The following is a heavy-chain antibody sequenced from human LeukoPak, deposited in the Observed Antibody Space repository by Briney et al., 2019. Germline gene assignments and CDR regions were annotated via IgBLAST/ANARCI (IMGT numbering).Heavy chain of an antibody. CDR2: IIRIFGTT. J-gene: IGHJ4*02. CDR1: GGTFSNYA. CDR3: ARFGALFGELLFRY. D-gene: IGHD3-10*02. V-gene: IGHV1-69*05. Sequence: GASVKVSCKASGGTFSNYAINWLRQAPGQGLEWMGRIIRIFGTTNYAQKFQGRVTMTRDTSISTAYMELSRLRSDDTAVYYCARFGALFGELLFRYWGQGTLVTVSS.